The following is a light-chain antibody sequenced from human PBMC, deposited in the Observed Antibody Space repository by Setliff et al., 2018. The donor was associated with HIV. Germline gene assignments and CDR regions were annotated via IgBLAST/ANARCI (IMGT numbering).Light chain of an antibody. CDR2: DVS. Sequence: QSVLTQPASVSGSPGQSITISCTGSSSDVGGYNYVSWYQQHPGKAPKLMIYDVSRRPSGVSDRFSGSKSGITASLTISGLQPEDESDYYCSSYTASSTLVFGGGTK. CDR1: SSDVGGYNY. CDR3: SSYTASSTLV. V-gene: IGLV2-14*03. J-gene: IGLJ3*02.